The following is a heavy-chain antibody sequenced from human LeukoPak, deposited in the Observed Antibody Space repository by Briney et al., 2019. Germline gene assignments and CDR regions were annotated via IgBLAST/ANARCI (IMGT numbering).Heavy chain of an antibody. CDR1: RGSISSDSHY. CDR2: IHYSGSS. CDR3: ARHKYGVDV. J-gene: IGHJ6*02. Sequence: PSETLSLTCTVSRGSISSDSHYWDWIRQPPGKGLEWIGSIHYSGSSCYNSSLKSRVSISVDTSENQFPLKLSSVTAADTAIYFCARHKYGVDVWGQGTTVTVSS. V-gene: IGHV4-39*01.